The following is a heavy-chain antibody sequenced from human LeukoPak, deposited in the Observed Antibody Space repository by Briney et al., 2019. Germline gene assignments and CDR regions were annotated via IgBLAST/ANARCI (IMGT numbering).Heavy chain of an antibody. D-gene: IGHD3-16*01. CDR3: ARDKDGWGIHDF. Sequence: GGSLRLSCAASGFSFSDYGLHWVRQAPGKGLEWVALISYDGSQKNFADSVKRRFTTSRDNSKFTMYLEMNSLRAEDTAVYFCARDKDGWGIHDFWGQGTLVTVSS. J-gene: IGHJ4*02. CDR2: ISYDGSQK. V-gene: IGHV3-30*03. CDR1: GFSFSDYG.